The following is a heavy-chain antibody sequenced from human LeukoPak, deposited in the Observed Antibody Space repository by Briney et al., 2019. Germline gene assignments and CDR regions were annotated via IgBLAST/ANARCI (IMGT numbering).Heavy chain of an antibody. J-gene: IGHJ5*02. CDR2: INHSGST. D-gene: IGHD2-15*01. CDR3: ASGTKVVVAATTAHNWFDP. V-gene: IGHV4-34*01. CDR1: GGSFSGYY. Sequence: PSETLSLTCAVYGGSFSGYYWSWIRQPPAKGLEWIGEINHSGSTNYNPSLKSRVTISVDTSKNQFSLKLSSVTAADTAVYYCASGTKVVVAATTAHNWFDPWGQGTLVTVSS.